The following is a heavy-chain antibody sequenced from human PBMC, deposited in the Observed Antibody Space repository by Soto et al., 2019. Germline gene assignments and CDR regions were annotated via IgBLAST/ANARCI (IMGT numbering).Heavy chain of an antibody. J-gene: IGHJ6*02. CDR3: ARHSYGDYEPHFRYYYYGMDV. CDR2: IYYSGST. D-gene: IGHD4-17*01. CDR1: AGSISTSSYY. Sequence: SETLSLTNTVSAGSISTSSYYGGCIRQPPGKGLEWIGSIYYSGSTYYNPSLKSRVTISVDTSKNQFSLKLSSVTAADTAVYYCARHSYGDYEPHFRYYYYGMDVWGQGTTVT. V-gene: IGHV4-39*01.